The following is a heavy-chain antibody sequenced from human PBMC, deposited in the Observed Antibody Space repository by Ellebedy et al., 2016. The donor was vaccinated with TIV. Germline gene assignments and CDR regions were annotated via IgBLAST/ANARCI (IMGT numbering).Heavy chain of an antibody. CDR2: IYTSGSN. D-gene: IGHD6-13*01. CDR3: ATARRDHYYYGMNV. J-gene: IGHJ6*02. V-gene: IGHV4-59*10. CDR1: GGSFSGYY. Sequence: MPSETLSLTCAVYGGSFSGYYWRWIRQPAGKGLEWIGRIYTSGSNNYNPSLKSRVTVSVDTSKNQFSLRLNSVTAADTAIYYCATARRDHYYYGMNVWGRGTTVTVSS.